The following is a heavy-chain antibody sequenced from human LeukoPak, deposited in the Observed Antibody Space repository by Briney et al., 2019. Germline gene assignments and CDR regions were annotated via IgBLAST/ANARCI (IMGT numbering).Heavy chain of an antibody. CDR1: GYSISSGYY. CDR2: IYHSGST. CDR3: ARGYDILTGFRLDY. Sequence: SETLSLTCAVSGYSISSGYYWGWIRQPPGKGLEWIGSIYHSGSTYYNPSLKSRVTISVDTSKNQFPLKLSSVTAADTAVYYCARGYDILTGFRLDYWGQGTLVTVSS. J-gene: IGHJ4*02. V-gene: IGHV4-38-2*01. D-gene: IGHD3-9*01.